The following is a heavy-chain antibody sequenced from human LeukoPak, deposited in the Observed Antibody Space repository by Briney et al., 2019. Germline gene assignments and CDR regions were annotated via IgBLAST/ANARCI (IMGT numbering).Heavy chain of an antibody. CDR3: ARDLGSCSSTSCYNPIETRYYYYMDV. Sequence: GASVKVSCKASGYTFTSYGISWVRQAPGQGLEWMGWISAYNGNTNYAQKLQGRVTMTTDTSTSTAYMELRSLRSDDTAVYYCARDLGSCSSTSCYNPIETRYYYYMDVWGKGTTVTVSS. V-gene: IGHV1-18*01. CDR1: GYTFTSYG. CDR2: ISAYNGNT. J-gene: IGHJ6*03. D-gene: IGHD2-2*01.